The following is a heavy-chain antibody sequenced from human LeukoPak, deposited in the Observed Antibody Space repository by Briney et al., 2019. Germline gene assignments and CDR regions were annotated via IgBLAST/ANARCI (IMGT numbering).Heavy chain of an antibody. D-gene: IGHD3-10*01. CDR3: AKGRGTYYYGSGSLGIDY. J-gene: IGHJ4*02. V-gene: IGHV3-30*02. CDR1: GFTFSSYG. CDR2: TRYDGSNK. Sequence: SGGSLRLSCAASGFTFSSYGMHCVRQAPGKGLEWVAFTRYDGSNKYYADSVKGRFTISRDNSKNTLYLQMNSLRAEDTAVYYCAKGRGTYYYGSGSLGIDYWGQGTLVTVSS.